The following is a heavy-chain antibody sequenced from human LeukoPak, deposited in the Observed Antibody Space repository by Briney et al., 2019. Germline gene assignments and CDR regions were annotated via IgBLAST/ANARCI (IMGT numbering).Heavy chain of an antibody. CDR2: VNPKSGNT. D-gene: IGHD6-19*01. V-gene: IGHV1-8*01. Sequence: ASVKVSCKASGYTFTSYYINWVRQAPGQGLEWMGWVNPKSGNTDYAQKFQGRVTMTTDTSTSTAYMELRSLRSDDTAVYYCARLWLVLWWFDPWGQGTLVTVSS. CDR1: GYTFTSYY. J-gene: IGHJ5*02. CDR3: ARLWLVLWWFDP.